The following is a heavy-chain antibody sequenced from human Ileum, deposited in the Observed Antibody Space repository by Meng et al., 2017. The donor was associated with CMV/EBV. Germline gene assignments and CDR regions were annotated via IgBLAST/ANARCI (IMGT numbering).Heavy chain of an antibody. Sequence: PGSGQGMVKPAETLSLPCHVSGGYFSSYHWSWIRQPAGKGLEWIGRISTSGSTNYNPSLKSRVTMSVDASKNQFSLKLTSVTAADTAVYFCARTYSSSSGITFDYWGQGTLVTVSS. D-gene: IGHD6-6*01. CDR3: ARTYSSSSGITFDY. CDR2: ISTSGST. V-gene: IGHV4-4*07. CDR1: GGYFSSYH. J-gene: IGHJ4*02.